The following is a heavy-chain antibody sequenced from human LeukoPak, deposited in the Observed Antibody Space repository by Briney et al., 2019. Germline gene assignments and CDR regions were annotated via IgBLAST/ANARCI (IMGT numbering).Heavy chain of an antibody. V-gene: IGHV3-48*03. CDR3: ARFRGYSGYSFDY. D-gene: IGHD5-12*01. Sequence: GGSLRLSCAASGFTFSSYEMNWVRHAPGKGLECVSYISSGGSTIYYADSVKGRFTISRDDAKKSLYLQMNSLRAEDTAVYYCARFRGYSGYSFDYWGQGTLVTVSS. CDR2: ISSGGSTI. J-gene: IGHJ4*02. CDR1: GFTFSSYE.